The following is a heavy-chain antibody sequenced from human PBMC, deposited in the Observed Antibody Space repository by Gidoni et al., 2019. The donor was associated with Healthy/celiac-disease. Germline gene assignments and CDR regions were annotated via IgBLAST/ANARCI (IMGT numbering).Heavy chain of an antibody. D-gene: IGHD4-17*01. CDR2: FDPEDGET. J-gene: IGHJ3*02. V-gene: IGHV1-24*01. Sequence: QVQLVQSGAEVKKPGASVKVSCKLSGYTLTELSVHWVRQAAGTGLEWIGGFDPEDGETIYAQKCQGRVTMTEDTSTDTAYMELSSLRSEDTSVYYCAAGLGPTTVTTMDAFDIWGQGTMVTVSS. CDR3: AAGLGPTTVTTMDAFDI. CDR1: GYTLTELS.